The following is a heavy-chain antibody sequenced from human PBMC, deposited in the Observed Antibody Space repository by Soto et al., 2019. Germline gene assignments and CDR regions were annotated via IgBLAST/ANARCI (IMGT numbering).Heavy chain of an antibody. J-gene: IGHJ5*02. CDR3: ARDEGESYYSGSQMVTNWFDP. Sequence: QVQLVEPGGGVVQPGRSLRLSCAASGFTFSSYGMHWVRQAPGKGLEWGAVIWYDGSNKYYADSVKGRFTISRDNSKNTLYLQVNSLRAEDTAVYYCARDEGESYYSGSQMVTNWFDPWGQGTLVTVSS. CDR2: IWYDGSNK. D-gene: IGHD1-26*01. CDR1: GFTFSSYG. V-gene: IGHV3-33*01.